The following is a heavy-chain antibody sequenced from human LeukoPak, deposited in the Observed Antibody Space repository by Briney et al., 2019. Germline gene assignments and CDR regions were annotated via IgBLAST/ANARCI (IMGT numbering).Heavy chain of an antibody. Sequence: GGSLRLSCAASGFTFSSYSMNWVRRAPGKGLEWVSYISSSSSTIYYADSVKGRFTISRDNAKNSLYLQMNSLRAEDTAVYYCARVRSSSIRPDYYFDYWGQGTLVTVSS. V-gene: IGHV3-48*01. CDR2: ISSSSSTI. D-gene: IGHD6-6*01. CDR3: ARVRSSSIRPDYYFDY. J-gene: IGHJ4*02. CDR1: GFTFSSYS.